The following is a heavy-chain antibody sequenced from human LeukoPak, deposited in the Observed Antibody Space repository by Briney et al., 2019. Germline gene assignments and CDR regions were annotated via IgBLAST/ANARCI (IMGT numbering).Heavy chain of an antibody. CDR1: GFTFSSYA. V-gene: IGHV3-23*01. CDR3: AKSPWGSSWYVGEYFQH. J-gene: IGHJ1*01. Sequence: GGSLRLSCAASGFTFSSYAMSWVRQTPGKGLEWVSAISGSGGSTYYADSVKGRFTISRDNSKNTLYLQMNSLRAEDTAVYYCAKSPWGSSWYVGEYFQHWGQGTLVTVSS. CDR2: ISGSGGST. D-gene: IGHD6-13*01.